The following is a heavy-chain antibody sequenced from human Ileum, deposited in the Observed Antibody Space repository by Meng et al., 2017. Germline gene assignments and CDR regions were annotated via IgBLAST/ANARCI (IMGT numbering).Heavy chain of an antibody. D-gene: IGHD2-8*01. V-gene: IGHV3-74*01. Sequence: EVQLVESGGGLVQPGGSLRLSCAASGFTFSSYWIHWVRQAPGKGLVWVSHIKYYVRITHYADSVKGRFTISRDNAKNMLYLQMNSLRAEDTAVSYCSLIFPSGLDILGQGTVVTVSS. CDR2: IKYYVRIT. CDR1: GFTFSSYW. CDR3: SLIFPSGLDI. J-gene: IGHJ3*02.